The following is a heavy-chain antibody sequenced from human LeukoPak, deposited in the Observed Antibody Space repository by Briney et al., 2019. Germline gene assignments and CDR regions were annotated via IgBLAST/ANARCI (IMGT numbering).Heavy chain of an antibody. Sequence: PSETLSFTCAVYGGSFSGYYWSWIRQPPGKGLEWIGEINHSGSTNYNPSLKSRVTISVDTSKNQFSLTLSSVTAADTAVYYCARVDLGGSYYYYYYYGMDVWGQGTTVTVSS. V-gene: IGHV4-34*01. J-gene: IGHJ6*02. CDR3: ARVDLGGSYYYYYYYGMDV. CDR2: INHSGST. D-gene: IGHD1-26*01. CDR1: GGSFSGYY.